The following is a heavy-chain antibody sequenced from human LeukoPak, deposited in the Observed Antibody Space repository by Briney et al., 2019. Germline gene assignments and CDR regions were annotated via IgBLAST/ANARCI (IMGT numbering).Heavy chain of an antibody. CDR1: GFTFTTYW. CDR3: ARGRPHGNDY. V-gene: IGHV3-74*01. Sequence: GGSLRLSCAASGFTFTTYWMHWVRQAPGKGLVWVSHINSDGSSTTYADSVKGLFSISRDNAKNTLYLQMNSLRVEDTAVYYCARGRPHGNDYWGQGTLVTVSS. D-gene: IGHD4-23*01. CDR2: INSDGSST. J-gene: IGHJ4*02.